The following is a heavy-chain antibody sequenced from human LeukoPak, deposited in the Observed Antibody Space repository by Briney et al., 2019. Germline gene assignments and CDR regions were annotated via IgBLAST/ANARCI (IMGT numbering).Heavy chain of an antibody. J-gene: IGHJ5*02. Sequence: GGSLRLSCAASGFSFSNYDMHWVRQATGKGLEWVSAIGTAGDTYYPGSVKGRFTISRENAKNSLYLQMNSLRAEDTAVYYRVANNDYGDYAWGQGTLVTVSS. CDR3: VANNDYGDYA. V-gene: IGHV3-13*01. CDR2: IGTAGDT. CDR1: GFSFSNYD. D-gene: IGHD4-17*01.